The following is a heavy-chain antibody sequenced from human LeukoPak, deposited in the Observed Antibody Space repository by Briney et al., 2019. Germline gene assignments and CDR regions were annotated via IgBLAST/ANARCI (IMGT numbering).Heavy chain of an antibody. CDR1: GYTFTSYD. Sequence: ASVKVSCKASGYTFTSYDINWVRQATGQGLEWMGWMNPNSGNTGYAQKFQGRVTMTRNTSISTAYMELSSLRSEDTAVYYCARAPKVLHYYGSGSYSTAPDYWGQGTLVTVSS. J-gene: IGHJ4*02. V-gene: IGHV1-8*01. D-gene: IGHD3-10*01. CDR2: MNPNSGNT. CDR3: ARAPKVLHYYGSGSYSTAPDY.